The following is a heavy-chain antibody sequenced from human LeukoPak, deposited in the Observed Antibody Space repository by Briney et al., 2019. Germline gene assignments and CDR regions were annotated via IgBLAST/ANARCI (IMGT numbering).Heavy chain of an antibody. V-gene: IGHV1-2*02. CDR2: INPNSGGT. J-gene: IGHJ5*02. CDR1: GYTFTGYY. CDR3: ARDSGYCSSTSCSDPNWFDP. Sequence: GASVKVSCKASGYTFTGYYMHWVRQAPGQGLEWMGWINPNSGGTNYAQKFQGRVTMTRDMSISTAYMELSRLRSDDTAVYYCARDSGYCSSTSCSDPNWFDPWGQGTLVTVSS. D-gene: IGHD2-2*01.